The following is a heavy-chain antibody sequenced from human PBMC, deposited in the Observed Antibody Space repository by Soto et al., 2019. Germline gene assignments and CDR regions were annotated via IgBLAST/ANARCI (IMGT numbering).Heavy chain of an antibody. D-gene: IGHD3-3*01. CDR1: GYTLTELS. V-gene: IGHV1-24*01. CDR3: ATSHTFFGVPMWGYYYYGMDV. J-gene: IGHJ6*02. CDR2: FDPEDGET. Sequence: ASVNVSCKVSGYTLTELSMHWVRQAPGKGLEWMGGFDPEDGETIYAQKFQGRVTMTEDTSTDTAYMELSSLRSEDTAVYYCATSHTFFGVPMWGYYYYGMDVWGQATTVTVSS.